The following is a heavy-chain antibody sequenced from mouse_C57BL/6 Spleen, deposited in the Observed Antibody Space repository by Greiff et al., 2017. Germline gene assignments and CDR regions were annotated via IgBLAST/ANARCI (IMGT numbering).Heavy chain of an antibody. V-gene: IGHV1-69*01. Sequence: QVQLQQPGAELVMPGASVKLSCKASGYTFTSYWMHWVKQRPGQGLEWIGEIDPSDSYTNYNQKFKGKSTLTVDKSSSTAYMQLSSLTSEDSAVYYCARCSDGSSCYYFDYWGQGTTLTVSS. J-gene: IGHJ2*01. CDR3: ARCSDGSSCYYFDY. CDR1: GYTFTSYW. CDR2: IDPSDSYT. D-gene: IGHD1-1*01.